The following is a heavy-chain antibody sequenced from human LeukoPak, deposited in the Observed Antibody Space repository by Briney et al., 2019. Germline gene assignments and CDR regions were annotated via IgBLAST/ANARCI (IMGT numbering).Heavy chain of an antibody. Sequence: PSETLSPTCTVSGGSISSSSYYWGWIRQPPGKGLEWIGSIYYSGSTYYNPSLKSRVTISVDTSKNQFSLKLSSVTAADTAVYYCAGLWIAVASKLISFDYWGQGTLVTVSS. CDR2: IYYSGST. CDR3: AGLWIAVASKLISFDY. D-gene: IGHD6-19*01. J-gene: IGHJ4*02. CDR1: GGSISSSSYY. V-gene: IGHV4-39*07.